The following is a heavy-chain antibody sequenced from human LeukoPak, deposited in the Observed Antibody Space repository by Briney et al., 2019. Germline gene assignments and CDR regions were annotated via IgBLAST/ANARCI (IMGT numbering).Heavy chain of an antibody. V-gene: IGHV1-2*02. CDR3: ARGGGVAVAGSFY. CDR1: GYIFTGYY. CDR2: INPNSGDT. D-gene: IGHD6-19*01. Sequence: ASVKFPCKASGYIFTGYYIHWVRQAPGQGLEWMGWINPNSGDTKYAQKFQGRVTMTRDTSISTAHMELSRLTSDDTAVYYCARGGGVAVAGSFYWGQGTLVTVSA. J-gene: IGHJ4*02.